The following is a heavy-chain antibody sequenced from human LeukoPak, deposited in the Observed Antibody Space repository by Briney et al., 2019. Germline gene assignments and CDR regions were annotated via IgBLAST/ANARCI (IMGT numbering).Heavy chain of an antibody. D-gene: IGHD4-17*01. V-gene: IGHV1-18*04. CDR2: ISAYNGNT. CDR3: ATNDYGLYYYGMDV. CDR1: GYTFTGYY. Sequence: GASVKVSCKASGYTFTGYYMHWVRQAPGQGLEWMGWISAYNGNTNYAQKLQGRVTMTTDTSTSTAYMELRSLRSDDTAVYYCATNDYGLYYYGMDVWGQGTTVTVSS. J-gene: IGHJ6*02.